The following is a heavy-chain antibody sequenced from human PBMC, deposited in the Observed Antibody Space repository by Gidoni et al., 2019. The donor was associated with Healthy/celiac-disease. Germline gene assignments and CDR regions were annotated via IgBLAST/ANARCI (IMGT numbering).Heavy chain of an antibody. D-gene: IGHD5-12*01. CDR3: ARRDGYNWGGWFDP. Sequence: QVQLQQWGAGLLKPSETLSLTCAVYGGSFSGYYWSWIRQPPGKGLEWIGEINHSGSTNYNPSLKSRVTISVDTSKNQFSLKLSSVTAADTAVYYCARRDGYNWGGWFDPWGQGTLVTVSS. CDR1: GGSFSGYY. J-gene: IGHJ5*02. CDR2: INHSGST. V-gene: IGHV4-34*01.